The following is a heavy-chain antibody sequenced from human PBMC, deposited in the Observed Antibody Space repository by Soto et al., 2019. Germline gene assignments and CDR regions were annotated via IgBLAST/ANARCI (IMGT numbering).Heavy chain of an antibody. D-gene: IGHD3-22*01. V-gene: IGHV1-18*04. Sequence: GASVKVSCKXSGYTFTSYGISWVRQAPGQGLEWMGCISAYNGNTNYAQKLQGRVTMTTDTSTSTAYMELRSLRSDDTAVYYCARGQYYYDSSGYSPSDYYYYGMDVWGQGTTVPASS. J-gene: IGHJ6*02. CDR1: GYTFTSYG. CDR3: ARGQYYYDSSGYSPSDYYYYGMDV. CDR2: ISAYNGNT.